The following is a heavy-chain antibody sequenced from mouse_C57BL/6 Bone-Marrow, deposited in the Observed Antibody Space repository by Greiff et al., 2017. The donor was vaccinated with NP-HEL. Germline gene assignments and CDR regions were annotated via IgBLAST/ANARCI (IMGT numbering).Heavy chain of an antibody. V-gene: IGHV14-4*01. Sequence: VQLKQSGAELVRPGASVKLSCTASGFNFTDDYMHWVKQRPEQGLEWIGWIDPENGDTEYASKFKGKATVTADTSSNTAYLQLRSLTSEDTAVYYCTLLWRFAYWGQGTGVTVSA. CDR1: GFNFTDDY. D-gene: IGHD2-1*01. CDR3: TLLWRFAY. CDR2: IDPENGDT. J-gene: IGHJ3*01.